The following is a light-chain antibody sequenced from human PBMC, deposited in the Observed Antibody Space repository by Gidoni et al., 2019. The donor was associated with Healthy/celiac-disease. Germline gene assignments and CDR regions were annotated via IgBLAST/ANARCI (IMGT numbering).Light chain of an antibody. Sequence: DIQMTQPPSSLSASVGDRVTITCRASQSISSYLNWYQQKPGKAPKLLIYAASSLQSGVPSRFSGSGSGTDFTLTISSLQPEDFATYYCQQCYSTPVTFGGGTKVEIK. J-gene: IGKJ4*01. CDR1: QSISSY. CDR2: AAS. V-gene: IGKV1-39*01. CDR3: QQCYSTPVT.